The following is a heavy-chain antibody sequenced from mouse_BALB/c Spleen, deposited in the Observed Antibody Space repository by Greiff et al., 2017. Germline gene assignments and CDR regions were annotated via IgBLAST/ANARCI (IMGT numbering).Heavy chain of an antibody. CDR1: GFAFSSYD. D-gene: IGHD2-4*01. V-gene: IGHV5-12-1*01. CDR2: ISSGGGST. CDR3: AKDYAFAY. Sequence: EVQRVESGGGLVKPGGSLKLSCAASGFAFSSYDMSWVRQTPEKRLEWVAYISSGGGSTYYPDTVKGRFTISRDNAKNTLYLQMSSLKSEDTAMYYCAKDYAFAYWGQGTLVTVSA. J-gene: IGHJ3*01.